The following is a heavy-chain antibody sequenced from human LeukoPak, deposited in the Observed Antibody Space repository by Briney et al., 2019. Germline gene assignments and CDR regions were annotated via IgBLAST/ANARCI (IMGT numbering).Heavy chain of an antibody. V-gene: IGHV3-30*18. Sequence: GGSLRLSCTASGFTFSSYGMHWVRQAPGKGLEWVTVISYDGSNKYFADSVKGRFTISRDNSKNTLFLQMNSLRAEDTAVYYCAKDAPEYSSSWYWFDPWGQGTLVTVSS. J-gene: IGHJ5*02. CDR3: AKDAPEYSSSWYWFDP. D-gene: IGHD6-13*01. CDR1: GFTFSSYG. CDR2: ISYDGSNK.